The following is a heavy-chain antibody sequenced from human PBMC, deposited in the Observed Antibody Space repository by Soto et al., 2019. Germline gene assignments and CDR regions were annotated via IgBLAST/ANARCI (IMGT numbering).Heavy chain of an antibody. Sequence: QVQLVESGGGVVQPGRSLRLSCAASGFTFSSYGMHWVRQAPGKGLEWVAVISYDGSNKYYADSVKGRFTISRDNSKNMLYLQMNSLRAEDTAVYYCAKDAAGSSCPDYWGQGTLVTVSS. CDR2: ISYDGSNK. D-gene: IGHD6-13*01. J-gene: IGHJ4*02. CDR3: AKDAAGSSCPDY. CDR1: GFTFSSYG. V-gene: IGHV3-30*18.